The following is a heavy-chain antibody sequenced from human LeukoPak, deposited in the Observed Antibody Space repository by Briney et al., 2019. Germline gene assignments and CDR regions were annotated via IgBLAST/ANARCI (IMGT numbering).Heavy chain of an antibody. CDR2: IYYSGST. D-gene: IGHD6-13*01. Sequence: PSETLSLTGTVSGGSISSYYWSWIRQPPGKGLEWIGYIYYSGSTNYNPSLKSRVTISVDTSKNQFSLKLSSVPAADTAVYYCARFAYSSSWYPSDYWYFDLWGRGTLVTVSS. V-gene: IGHV4-59*13. CDR1: GGSISSYY. CDR3: ARFAYSSSWYPSDYWYFDL. J-gene: IGHJ2*01.